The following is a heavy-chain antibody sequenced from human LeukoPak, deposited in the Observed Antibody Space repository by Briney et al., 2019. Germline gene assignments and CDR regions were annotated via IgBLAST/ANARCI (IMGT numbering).Heavy chain of an antibody. J-gene: IGHJ4*02. CDR3: ARVKDSSSWYFDY. Sequence: GGSLRLSCAASGFPFSSYGMYWVRQAPGKGLEWVAAISNDGNNKFYADSVKGRFTMSRDSPKNTMNLQMNSLRAEDTAVYYCARVKDSSSWYFDYWGQGTLVTVSS. V-gene: IGHV3-30*03. CDR1: GFPFSSYG. CDR2: ISNDGNNK. D-gene: IGHD6-13*01.